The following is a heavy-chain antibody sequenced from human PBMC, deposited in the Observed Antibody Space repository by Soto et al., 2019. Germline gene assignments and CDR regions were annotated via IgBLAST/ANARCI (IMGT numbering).Heavy chain of an antibody. CDR2: ISSNGGST. V-gene: IGHV3-64D*06. J-gene: IGHJ5*02. D-gene: IGHD2-2*01. Sequence: GGSLRLSCSASGFTFSSYAMHWVRQAPGKGLEYVSAISSNGGSTYYADSVKGRFTISRDNSKNTLYLQMSSLRAEDTAVYYCVKDFCSSTSCYLLPFDPWGQGTLVTVLL. CDR3: VKDFCSSTSCYLLPFDP. CDR1: GFTFSSYA.